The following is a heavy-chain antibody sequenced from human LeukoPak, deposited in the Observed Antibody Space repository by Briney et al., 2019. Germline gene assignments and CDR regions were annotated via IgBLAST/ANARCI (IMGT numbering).Heavy chain of an antibody. CDR1: GFTSSSHS. J-gene: IGHJ5*02. Sequence: GGSLRLSCVASGFTSSSHSMNWVRQAPGKGLEWVSSISSSSSYIYYADSVKGRFTISRDNARNSLYLQMNSLRAGDTAVYYRTTGVVAKTDRRRFDPWGQGTLVTVSS. V-gene: IGHV3-21*01. D-gene: IGHD1-1*01. CDR2: ISSSSSYI. CDR3: TTGVVAKTDRRRFDP.